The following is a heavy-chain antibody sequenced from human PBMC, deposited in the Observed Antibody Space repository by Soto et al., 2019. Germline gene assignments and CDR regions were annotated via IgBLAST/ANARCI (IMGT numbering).Heavy chain of an antibody. V-gene: IGHV3-73*02. CDR3: VRYCSGGSCLDAFDI. CDR2: IRSKANSDAI. J-gene: IGHJ3*02. D-gene: IGHD2-15*01. CDR1: GFNFSGSA. Sequence: EVQLVESGGGLVQPGGSLKLSCAASGFNFSGSAMHWVRQASGKGLEWVGRIRSKANSDAIAYAVSVKGRFTISRDDSKNTAYLQMNSLKTEDTAVYYCVRYCSGGSCLDAFDIWGQGTMVTVSS.